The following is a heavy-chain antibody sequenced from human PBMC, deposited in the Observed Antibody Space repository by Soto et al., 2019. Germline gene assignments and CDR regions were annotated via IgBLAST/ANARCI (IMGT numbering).Heavy chain of an antibody. CDR2: IKEDGSEI. D-gene: IGHD4-17*01. CDR3: ARDLNYGLFDY. J-gene: IGHJ4*02. CDR1: GFTFSSSW. Sequence: PGGSLRLSCAASGFTFSSSWMSWVRQAPGKGLEWVANIKEDGSEIHYVDSVKGRFTISRDNAKNCLYLQMSSLRVEDTGVYYCARDLNYGLFDYWGQGTLVTVSS. V-gene: IGHV3-7*01.